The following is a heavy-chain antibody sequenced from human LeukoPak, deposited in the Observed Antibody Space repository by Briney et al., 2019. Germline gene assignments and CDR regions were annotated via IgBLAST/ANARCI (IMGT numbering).Heavy chain of an antibody. CDR1: GGSISSSSYY. CDR2: IYYSGST. CDR3: ARQPNEYYYDSSGYYY. J-gene: IGHJ4*02. Sequence: SETLSLTCTVSGGSISSSSYYWGWIRQPPGKGLEWIGSIYYSGSTYYNPSLKSRVTISVDTSKNQFSLKLSSVTAADTAVHYCARQPNEYYYDSSGYYYWGQGTLVTVSS. D-gene: IGHD3-22*01. V-gene: IGHV4-39*01.